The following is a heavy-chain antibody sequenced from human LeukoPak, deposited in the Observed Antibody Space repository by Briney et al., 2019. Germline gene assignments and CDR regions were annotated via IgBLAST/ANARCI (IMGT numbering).Heavy chain of an antibody. CDR3: ARVGSSGWSFDY. CDR2: IYYSWST. Sequence: SETLSLTCTVSGGSIRSYYWGWIRQPPGKGLEWIGYIYYSWSTNYNPSLKSRVTISVDTSKNQFSLRLSSVTAADTAVYYCARVGSSGWSFDYWGQGTLVTVSS. D-gene: IGHD6-19*01. J-gene: IGHJ4*02. V-gene: IGHV4-59*01. CDR1: GGSIRSYY.